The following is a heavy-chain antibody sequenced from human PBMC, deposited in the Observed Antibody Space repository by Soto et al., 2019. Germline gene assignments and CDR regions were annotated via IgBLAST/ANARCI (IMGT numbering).Heavy chain of an antibody. CDR1: GFIFSTYW. Sequence: EVQLVESGGGLVQPGESLRLSCAASGFIFSTYWMSWVRQAPGKGLEWVANIKHDGGETSYVDSVKGRFTISRDNDKDSLYLQMKNLRAEDTAVFSCASALDLPYHFDSWGQRTLVTVSS. V-gene: IGHV3-7*01. J-gene: IGHJ4*02. CDR3: ASALDLPYHFDS. CDR2: IKHDGGET.